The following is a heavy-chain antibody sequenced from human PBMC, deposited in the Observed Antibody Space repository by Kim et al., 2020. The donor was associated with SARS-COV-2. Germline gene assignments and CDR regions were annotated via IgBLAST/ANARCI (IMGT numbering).Heavy chain of an antibody. D-gene: IGHD6-6*01. CDR1: GGSISSSSYY. CDR3: ARLPVTPAARVDY. CDR2: IYYSGST. V-gene: IGHV4-39*01. J-gene: IGHJ4*02. Sequence: SETLSLTCTVSGGSISSSSYYWGWIRQPPGKGLEWIGSIYYSGSTYYNPSLKSRVTISVDTSKNQFSLKLSSVTAADTAVYYCARLPVTPAARVDYWGQGTLVTVSS.